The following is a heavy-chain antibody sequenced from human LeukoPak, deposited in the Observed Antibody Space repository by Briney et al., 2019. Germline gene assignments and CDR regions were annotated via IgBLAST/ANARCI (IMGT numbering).Heavy chain of an antibody. CDR3: AKIVGAYYFDY. D-gene: IGHD1-26*01. CDR1: GFTFSSYS. V-gene: IGHV3-21*01. Sequence: KPGGSPRLSCAASGFTFSSYSMNWVRQAPGKGLEWVSSISSSSSYIYYADSVKGRFTISRDNAKNSLYLQMNSLRAEDTAVYYCAKIVGAYYFDYWGQGTLVTVSS. J-gene: IGHJ4*02. CDR2: ISSSSSYI.